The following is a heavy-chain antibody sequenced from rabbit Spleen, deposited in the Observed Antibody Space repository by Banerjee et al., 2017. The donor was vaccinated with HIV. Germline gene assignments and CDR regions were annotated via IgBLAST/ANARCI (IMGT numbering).Heavy chain of an antibody. Sequence: EQLEESGGGLVKPEGSLTLTCKASGVSLNDKDVMCWVRQAPGKGLEWIACINIVTGKSVYASWAKGRFIMSRTSSTTVTLQMTSLTAADTATYFCAKMRYGSYGYFDLWGPGTLVTVS. V-gene: IGHV1S45*01. CDR3: AKMRYGSYGYFDL. CDR2: INIVTGKS. D-gene: IGHD6-1*01. J-gene: IGHJ4*01. CDR1: GVSLNDKDV.